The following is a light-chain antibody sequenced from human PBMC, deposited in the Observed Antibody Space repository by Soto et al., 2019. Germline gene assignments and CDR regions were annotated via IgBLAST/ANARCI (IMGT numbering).Light chain of an antibody. J-gene: IGLJ3*02. CDR2: DVS. CDR1: SSDVGGYNY. V-gene: IGLV2-14*01. CDR3: SSYTSRRAVV. Sequence: QSVLTQPASVSGSPGQSITISCTGTSSDVGGYNYVSWYQQYPGKAPKLMIYDVSNRTSGVSNRLSGSKSGNTASLTISGIQAADEADYYCSSYTSRRAVVFGEGTKLTV.